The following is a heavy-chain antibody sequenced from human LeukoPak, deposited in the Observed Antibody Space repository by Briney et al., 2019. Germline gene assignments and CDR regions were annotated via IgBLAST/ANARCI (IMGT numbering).Heavy chain of an antibody. J-gene: IGHJ4*02. Sequence: AASVKVSCKASGYTFTGHYMHWVRQAPGQGLEWMGWINPNSGGTNYAQKFQGRVTMTRDTSISTAYMELSRLRSDDTAVYYCARILGYDSSGYYLNYWGQGTLVTVSS. CDR2: INPNSGGT. V-gene: IGHV1-2*02. D-gene: IGHD3-22*01. CDR1: GYTFTGHY. CDR3: ARILGYDSSGYYLNY.